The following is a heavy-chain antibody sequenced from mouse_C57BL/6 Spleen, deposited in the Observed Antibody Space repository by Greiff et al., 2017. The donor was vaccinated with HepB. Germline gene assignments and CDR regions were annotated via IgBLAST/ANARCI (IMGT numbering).Heavy chain of an antibody. V-gene: IGHV1-64*01. CDR2: IHPNSGST. CDR3: ARGLGAWYFDV. D-gene: IGHD4-1*01. Sequence: QVQLQQPGAELVKPGASVKLSCKASGYTFTSYWMHWVKQRPGQGLEWIGMIHPNSGSTNYNEKFKSKATLTVDKSTSTAYMQLSSLTSEDSAVYYCARGLGAWYFDVWGTGTTVTVSS. CDR1: GYTFTSYW. J-gene: IGHJ1*03.